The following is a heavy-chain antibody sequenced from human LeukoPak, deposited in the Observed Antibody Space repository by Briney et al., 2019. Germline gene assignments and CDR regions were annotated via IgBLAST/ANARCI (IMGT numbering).Heavy chain of an antibody. V-gene: IGHV1-8*01. CDR1: GYTFTSYD. Sequence: ASVKVSCRASGYTFTSYDINWVRQATGQGLEWMGWMNPNSGNTGYAQKFQGRVTMTRNTSISTAYMELSSLRAEDTAVYYGARAAMGEVGGAFETWGQGTMVT. D-gene: IGHD2-2*01. J-gene: IGHJ3*02. CDR3: ARAAMGEVGGAFET. CDR2: MNPNSGNT.